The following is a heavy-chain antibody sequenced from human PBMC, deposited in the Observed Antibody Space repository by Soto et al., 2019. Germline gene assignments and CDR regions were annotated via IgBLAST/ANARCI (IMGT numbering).Heavy chain of an antibody. CDR1: GFTFSSYA. V-gene: IGHV3-23*01. D-gene: IGHD3-10*01. Sequence: PVGSLRLSCAASGFTFSSYAMSWVRQAPGKGLEWVSAISGSGGSTYYADSVKGRFTISRDNSKNTLYLQMNSLSAEDTAVYYCGTDSHLRGSWVPRYYYGMDVWGQGTTVTVSS. CDR2: ISGSGGST. J-gene: IGHJ6*02. CDR3: GTDSHLRGSWVPRYYYGMDV.